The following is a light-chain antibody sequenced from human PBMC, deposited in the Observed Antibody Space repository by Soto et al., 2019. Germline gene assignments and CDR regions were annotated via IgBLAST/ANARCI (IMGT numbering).Light chain of an antibody. CDR3: QQAYSFPIT. CDR1: QSVSSSY. V-gene: IGKV3D-7*01. Sequence: EIMLTQSPGTLSLSPGERATLSCRASQSVSSSYLAWYQQKPGQAPRLLILGASTRATGIPARFSGSGSGTEFTLSISSLQSEDFATYYCQQAYSFPITFGQGTRLEIK. J-gene: IGKJ5*01. CDR2: GAS.